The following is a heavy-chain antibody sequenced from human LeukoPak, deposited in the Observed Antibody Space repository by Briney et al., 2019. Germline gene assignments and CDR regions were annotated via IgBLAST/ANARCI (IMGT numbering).Heavy chain of an antibody. D-gene: IGHD3-9*01. V-gene: IGHV4-59*06. Sequence: SETLSLTCTVSGGSISNYYWSWIRQHPGKGLEWIGYIYYSGSTYYNPSLKSRVTISVDTSKNQFSLKLSSVTAADTAVYYCARAPADYDILTGYYGGFPVSYYFDYWGQGTLVTVSS. CDR2: IYYSGST. CDR1: GGSISNYY. CDR3: ARAPADYDILTGYYGGFPVSYYFDY. J-gene: IGHJ4*02.